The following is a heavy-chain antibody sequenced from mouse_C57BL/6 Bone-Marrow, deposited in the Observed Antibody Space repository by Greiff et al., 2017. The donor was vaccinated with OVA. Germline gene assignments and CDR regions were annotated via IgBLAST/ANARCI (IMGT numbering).Heavy chain of an antibody. J-gene: IGHJ4*01. CDR2: ISYDGSN. Sequence: EVKLMESGPGLVKPSQSLSLTCSVTGYSITSGYYWNWIRQFPGNKLEWMGYISYDGSNNYNPSLQNRISITRDTSKNQFFLKLNSVTPEDTATYYCAREKKLRAMDYWGQGTSVTVSS. CDR3: AREKKLRAMDY. D-gene: IGHD2-4*01. CDR1: GYSITSGYY. V-gene: IGHV3-6*01.